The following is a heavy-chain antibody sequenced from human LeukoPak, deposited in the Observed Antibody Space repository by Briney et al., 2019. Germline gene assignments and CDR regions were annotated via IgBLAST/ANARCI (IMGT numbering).Heavy chain of an antibody. Sequence: PGGSLRLSCSASKFNFSMYSMSWVRQSPGKGLEWISAISGRGGNTYYVDSVKGRFTISRDNSKSTLFFQLDNVRAEDTAFYYCAKGLRPYFTPDAFDIWGRGTLVTVNS. D-gene: IGHD2-21*01. V-gene: IGHV3-23*01. J-gene: IGHJ3*02. CDR2: ISGRGGNT. CDR1: KFNFSMYS. CDR3: AKGLRPYFTPDAFDI.